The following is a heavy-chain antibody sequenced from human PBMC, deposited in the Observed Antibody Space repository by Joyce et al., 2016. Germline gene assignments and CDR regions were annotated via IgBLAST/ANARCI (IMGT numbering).Heavy chain of an antibody. D-gene: IGHD5-18*01. CDR2: ISGSGGST. CDR3: ARQRFSYGYYFDY. CDR1: GFNFSNYA. J-gene: IGHJ4*02. V-gene: IGHV3-23*01. Sequence: EVQMLESGGGLVQPGGSLRLSCAASGFNFSNYAMSWVRQAPGKGLEWVSGISGSGGSTNYADPVKGRFTMSRDNSKNALHLQMNGLRAEDTAVYYCARQRFSYGYYFDYWAQGTLVTVSS.